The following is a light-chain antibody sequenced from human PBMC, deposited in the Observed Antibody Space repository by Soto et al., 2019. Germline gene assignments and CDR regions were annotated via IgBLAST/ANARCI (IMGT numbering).Light chain of an antibody. V-gene: IGKV3-15*01. CDR2: GAS. CDR3: QQYNNWPPLFT. Sequence: MVVTQSPATLSVSPGERATLSRRASQSVSSNLAWYQQKPGQAPRLLIYGASTRATGIPARFSGSGSGTEFTLTISSLQSEDFAVYYCQQYNNWPPLFTFGPGTKVDIK. J-gene: IGKJ3*01. CDR1: QSVSSN.